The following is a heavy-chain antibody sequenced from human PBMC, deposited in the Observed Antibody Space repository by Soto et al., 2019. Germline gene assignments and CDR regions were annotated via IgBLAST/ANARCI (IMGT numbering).Heavy chain of an antibody. CDR2: IKQDGSEK. D-gene: IGHD3-3*01. CDR3: ARVEAITIFGVVIISENYYYYYMDV. V-gene: IGHV3-7*01. Sequence: GGSLRLSCAASGFTFSSYWMSWVRQAPGKGLEWVANIKQDGSEKYYVDSVKGRFTISRDNAKNSLYLQMNSLRAEDTAVYYCARVEAITIFGVVIISENYYYYYMDVWGKGTTVTVSS. J-gene: IGHJ6*03. CDR1: GFTFSSYW.